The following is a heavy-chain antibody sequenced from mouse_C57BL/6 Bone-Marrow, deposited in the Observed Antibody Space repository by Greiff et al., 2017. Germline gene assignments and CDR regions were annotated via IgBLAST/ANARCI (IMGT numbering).Heavy chain of an antibody. CDR3: ASSYEDY. CDR1: GYTFTSYG. Sequence: VQRVESGAELARPGASVKLSCKASGYTFTSYGISWVKQRTGQGLEWIGEIYPRSGNTYYNEKFKGKATLTADKSSSTAYMELRSLTSEDSAVYFCASSYEDYWGQGTTLTVSS. D-gene: IGHD1-1*01. CDR2: IYPRSGNT. V-gene: IGHV1-81*01. J-gene: IGHJ2*01.